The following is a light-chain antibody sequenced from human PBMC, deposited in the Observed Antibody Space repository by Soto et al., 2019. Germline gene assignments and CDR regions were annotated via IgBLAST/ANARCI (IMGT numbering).Light chain of an antibody. CDR1: SIDVGAYNY. Sequence: QSVLTQPASVSGSPGQSITISCTGTSIDVGAYNYVSWYQHNAGKAPKLMIYEARKRPSGVSNRFSGSKSGNTASLTISGLQPEDEADYYCTSYTSRSALYVFGTGTKVTVL. V-gene: IGLV2-14*01. J-gene: IGLJ1*01. CDR3: TSYTSRSALYV. CDR2: EAR.